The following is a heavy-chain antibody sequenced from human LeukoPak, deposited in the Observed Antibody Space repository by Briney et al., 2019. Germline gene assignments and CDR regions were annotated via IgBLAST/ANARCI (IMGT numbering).Heavy chain of an antibody. CDR1: GGSFSGYY. CDR3: ARGQLTNWFDP. V-gene: IGHV4-34*01. D-gene: IGHD1-1*01. J-gene: IGHJ5*02. CDR2: INHSGST. Sequence: SETLSLTCAVYGGSFSGYYWSWIRQPPGKGLEWIGVINHSGSTNYNPSLKSRVTISVDTSKNQFSLKLSSVTAADAAVFYCARGQLTNWFDPWGQGTLVTVSS.